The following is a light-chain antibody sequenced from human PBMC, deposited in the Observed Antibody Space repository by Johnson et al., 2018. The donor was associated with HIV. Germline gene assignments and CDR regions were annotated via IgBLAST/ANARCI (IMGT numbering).Light chain of an antibody. CDR2: DNN. V-gene: IGLV1-51*01. J-gene: IGLJ1*01. CDR3: GAWDSTLNAYV. CDR1: SSNIENNY. Sequence: QSVLTQPPSMSAAPGQRVAISCSGSSSNIENNYVSWYQQFPGTAPKLLIYDNNKRPSGIPDRFSGSKSGTSATLGITGLQTGDEGDYFCGAWDSTLNAYVFGTGTKVTVL.